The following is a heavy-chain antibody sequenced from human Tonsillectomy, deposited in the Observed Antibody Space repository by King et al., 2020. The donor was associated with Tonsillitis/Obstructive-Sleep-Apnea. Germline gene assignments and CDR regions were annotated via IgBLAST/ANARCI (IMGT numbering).Heavy chain of an antibody. D-gene: IGHD3-22*01. CDR1: GGSFSGYY. CDR2: INHSGST. J-gene: IGHJ4*02. CDR3: ARFDVVTTTGLDY. V-gene: IGHV4-34*01. Sequence: VQLQQWGAGLLKPSETLSLTCAVYGGSFSGYYWSWIRQPPGKGLEWIGEINHSGSTNYNPSLKSRVTLSVDTSKNQFSLNLSAVTAADTAVYYCARFDVVTTTGLDYWGQGTLVTVSS.